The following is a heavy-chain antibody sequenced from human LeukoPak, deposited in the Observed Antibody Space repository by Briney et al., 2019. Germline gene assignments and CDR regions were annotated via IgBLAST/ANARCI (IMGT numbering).Heavy chain of an antibody. CDR1: GFTFSSYE. J-gene: IGHJ4*02. D-gene: IGHD3-22*01. Sequence: GGSLRLSCAASGFTFSSYEMNWVRQAPGKGLEWVSYIGSSGSTIYYADSVKGRFTISRDTSKNTLYLQMNSPRAEDTAVYYCAKDMYYDSSGPVFDYWGQGTLVTVSS. V-gene: IGHV3-48*03. CDR2: IGSSGSTI. CDR3: AKDMYYDSSGPVFDY.